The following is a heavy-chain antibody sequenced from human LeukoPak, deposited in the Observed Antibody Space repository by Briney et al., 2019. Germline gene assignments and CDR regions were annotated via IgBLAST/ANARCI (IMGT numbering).Heavy chain of an antibody. CDR2: MNPNSGNT. V-gene: IGHV1-8*01. CDR1: GYTFTSYD. D-gene: IGHD3-22*01. Sequence: ASVKVSCKASGYTFTSYDIDWVRQATGQGLEWMGWMNPNSGNTGYAQKFQGRVTMTRNTSISTAYMELSSLRSEDTAVYYCATYDSSGSALDAFDIWGQGTMVTVSS. CDR3: ATYDSSGSALDAFDI. J-gene: IGHJ3*02.